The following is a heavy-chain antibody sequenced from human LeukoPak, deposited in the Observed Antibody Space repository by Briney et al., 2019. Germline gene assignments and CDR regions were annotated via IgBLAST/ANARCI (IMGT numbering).Heavy chain of an antibody. Sequence: SWIRQPPGKGLEWIGEINHSGSTNYNPSLKSRVTISVDTSKNQFSLKLSSVTAADTAVYYCARTRIMITFGGVIVRTYYFDYWGQGTLVTVSS. V-gene: IGHV4-34*01. D-gene: IGHD3-16*02. J-gene: IGHJ4*02. CDR2: INHSGST. CDR3: ARTRIMITFGGVIVRTYYFDY.